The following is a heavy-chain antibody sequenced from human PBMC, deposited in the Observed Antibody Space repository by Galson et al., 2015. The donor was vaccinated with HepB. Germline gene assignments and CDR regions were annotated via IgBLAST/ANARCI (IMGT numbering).Heavy chain of an antibody. CDR2: ISSSSSYT. CDR3: ASFLEGDATSNKNWFDP. J-gene: IGHJ5*02. Sequence: SLRLSCAASGFTFSDYHMSWIRQAPGKGLEWVSYISSSSSYTNYADSVKGRFTISRDNAKNSLYLQMNSLRAEDTAVYYCASFLEGDATSNKNWFDPWGQGTLVTVSS. CDR1: GFTFSDYH. V-gene: IGHV3-11*06. D-gene: IGHD3-16*01.